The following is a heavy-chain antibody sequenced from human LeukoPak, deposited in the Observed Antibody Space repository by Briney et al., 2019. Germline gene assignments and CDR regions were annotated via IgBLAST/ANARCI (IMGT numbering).Heavy chain of an antibody. D-gene: IGHD4-17*01. CDR1: GFTFSSYV. J-gene: IGHJ6*02. CDR3: AKDDYGDYADYYGMDL. CDR2: ISGSGGST. V-gene: IGHV3-23*01. Sequence: GGSLRLSRAASGFTFSSYVMSWVRQAPGKGLEWVSGISGSGGSTHYANFVKGRFTISRDNSKNTLYLQMNSLRAEETAVYYCAKDDYGDYADYYGMDLWGQGTTVTASS.